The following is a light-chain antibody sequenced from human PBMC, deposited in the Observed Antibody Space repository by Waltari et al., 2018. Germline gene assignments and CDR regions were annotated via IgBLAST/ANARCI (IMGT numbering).Light chain of an antibody. Sequence: DIQMTQSPSYLSASVGDRVTISCRASQTISYSLNWIQQKPGEAPRLLIYAADGLQSGGPSRFSGSGSGTDFTLTISNLQPEDFATYYCRQSYSIPYTFGQGTTL. V-gene: IGKV1-39*01. J-gene: IGKJ2*01. CDR2: AAD. CDR3: RQSYSIPYT. CDR1: QTISYS.